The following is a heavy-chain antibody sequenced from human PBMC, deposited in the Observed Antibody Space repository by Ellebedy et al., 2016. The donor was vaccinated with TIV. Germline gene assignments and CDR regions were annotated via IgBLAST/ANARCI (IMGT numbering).Heavy chain of an antibody. V-gene: IGHV1-3*01. CDR2: INAGNGYT. CDR3: ARAIYGMGWFDP. D-gene: IGHD3-3*01. CDR1: GYTFTSYA. Sequence: AASVKVSCKASGYTFTSYAMHWVRQAPGQRLEWMGWINAGNGYTKYSQKFQGRVTITRDTSASTVYMELNSLRSEDTAVYYCARAIYGMGWFDPWGQGTLVTVSS. J-gene: IGHJ5*02.